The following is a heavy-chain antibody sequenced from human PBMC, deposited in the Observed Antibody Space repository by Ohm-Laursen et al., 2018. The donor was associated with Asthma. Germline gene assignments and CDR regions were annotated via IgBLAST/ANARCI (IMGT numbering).Heavy chain of an antibody. Sequence: SLRLSCTASGFTFSGHGMHWVRQAAGKGLEWVAVISYDGSKKYNVDSVKGRYTISRDNSKNTLYLQMNSLRAEDTAVYYCVRASSSGYYSAFDVWGQGTMVTVSS. CDR1: GFTFSGHG. CDR3: VRASSSGYYSAFDV. CDR2: ISYDGSKK. D-gene: IGHD6-19*01. J-gene: IGHJ3*01. V-gene: IGHV3-30*03.